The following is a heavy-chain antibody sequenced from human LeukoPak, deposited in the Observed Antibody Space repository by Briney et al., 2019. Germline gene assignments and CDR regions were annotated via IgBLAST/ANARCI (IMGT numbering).Heavy chain of an antibody. Sequence: GASVKFSCKASGYTFTSYAIGWVRQAPGQGLEWMGWISAYNGNTNYAQKLQGRVTMTTDTSTSTAYMELRSLRPDDPAVYYSARDCQDCGDYAEPHYWGQGSLVTVSS. CDR2: ISAYNGNT. CDR1: GYTFTSYA. CDR3: ARDCQDCGDYAEPHY. V-gene: IGHV1-18*01. J-gene: IGHJ4*02. D-gene: IGHD4-17*01.